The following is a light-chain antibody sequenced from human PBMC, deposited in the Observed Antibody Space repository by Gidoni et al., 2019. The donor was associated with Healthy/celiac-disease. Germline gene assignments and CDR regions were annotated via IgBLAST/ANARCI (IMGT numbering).Light chain of an antibody. CDR3: QALNSSTMV. CDR2: QDR. Sequence: SGTPGQKSSTHCCGDKVGNKHACCDQQKPRQSPVLFIYQDRKRPSGLPERFSGSNSGNTATLTISGTQAMDEADYFWQALNSSTMVFGGGTKLTVL. CDR1: KVGNKH. V-gene: IGLV3-1*01. J-gene: IGLJ2*01.